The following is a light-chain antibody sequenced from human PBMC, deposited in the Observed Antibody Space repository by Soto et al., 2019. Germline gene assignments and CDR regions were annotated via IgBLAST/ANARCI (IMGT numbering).Light chain of an antibody. J-gene: IGLJ3*02. Sequence: QSVLTQSSSASASLGSSVKLTCTLSSGHSSYIIAWHQQQPGKAPRYLMKLEGSGSYNKGGGVPDRFSGSSSGADRYLTISHLQFEDEADYYCETWDSNIHWVFGGGTKLTVL. CDR1: SGHSSYI. CDR3: ETWDSNIHWV. V-gene: IGLV4-60*02. CDR2: LEGSGSY.